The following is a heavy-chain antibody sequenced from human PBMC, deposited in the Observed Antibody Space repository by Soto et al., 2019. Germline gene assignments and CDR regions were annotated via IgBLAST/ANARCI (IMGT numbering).Heavy chain of an antibody. Sequence: PSETLSLTCAVSGGSISSGGYSWSWIRQPPGKGLEWIGYIYHSGSTYYNPSLKGRVTISVDRSKNQFSLKLSSVTAADTAVYYCARSTHDYGDYSWFDPWGQRTLVTVSS. CDR2: IYHSGST. V-gene: IGHV4-30-2*01. J-gene: IGHJ5*02. CDR3: ARSTHDYGDYSWFDP. CDR1: GGSISSGGYS. D-gene: IGHD4-17*01.